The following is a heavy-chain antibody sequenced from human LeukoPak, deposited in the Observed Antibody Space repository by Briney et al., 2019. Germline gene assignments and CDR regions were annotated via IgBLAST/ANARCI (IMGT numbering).Heavy chain of an antibody. D-gene: IGHD2-21*02. J-gene: IGHJ4*02. CDR3: ARDRGGDLYSVLDY. Sequence: GGSLRLSCAASGFTFSSYGMHWVRQAPGKGLEWVAVISYDGSNKYYADSVKGRFTISRDNSKNTLYLQMNSLRAEDTAVYYCARDRGGDLYSVLDYWGQGTLVTVSS. CDR2: ISYDGSNK. CDR1: GFTFSSYG. V-gene: IGHV3-30*19.